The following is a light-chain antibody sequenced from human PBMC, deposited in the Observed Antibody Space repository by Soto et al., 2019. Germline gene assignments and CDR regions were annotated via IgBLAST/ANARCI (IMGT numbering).Light chain of an antibody. CDR2: GAS. V-gene: IGKV3-15*01. J-gene: IGKJ2*01. CDR3: QQYNNWPPYT. CDR1: QSVSSN. Sequence: EILMTQSPATLSVSPGERATLSCRASQSVSSNLAWYQQKPGQAPRLLIYGASSRATGIPARFSGSGSGTEFTLTISSLQPEDFEVYYYQQYNNWPPYTFGQGTKLEIK.